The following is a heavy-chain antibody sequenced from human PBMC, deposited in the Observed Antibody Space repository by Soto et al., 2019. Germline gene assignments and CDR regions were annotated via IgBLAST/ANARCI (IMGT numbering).Heavy chain of an antibody. D-gene: IGHD4-17*01. CDR3: AKDNDYGGFNWLDP. J-gene: IGHJ5*02. V-gene: IGHV3-23*01. Sequence: PGGSLSLSCAASGFTFSSYAMSWVRQAPGKGLEWVSAISGSGGSTYYADSVKGRFTISSDNSKNTLYLQMNSLRAEDTAVYYCAKDNDYGGFNWLDPWGQGTMVTV. CDR1: GFTFSSYA. CDR2: ISGSGGST.